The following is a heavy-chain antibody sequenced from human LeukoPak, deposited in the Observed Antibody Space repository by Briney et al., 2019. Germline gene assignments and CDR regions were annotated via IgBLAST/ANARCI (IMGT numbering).Heavy chain of an antibody. Sequence: SETLSLTCAVYGGSFSGYYWSWIRQPPGKGLEWIGEINHSGSTNYNPSLKSRVTISVDTSKNQFSLKLSSVTAADTAVYYCARLGPVAGTVWDYWGQGTLVTVSS. V-gene: IGHV4-34*01. D-gene: IGHD6-19*01. CDR2: INHSGST. J-gene: IGHJ4*02. CDR1: GGSFSGYY. CDR3: ARLGPVAGTVWDY.